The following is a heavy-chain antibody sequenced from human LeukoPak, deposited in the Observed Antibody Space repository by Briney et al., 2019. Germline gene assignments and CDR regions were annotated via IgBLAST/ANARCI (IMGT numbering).Heavy chain of an antibody. V-gene: IGHV4-34*01. D-gene: IGHD3-10*01. CDR2: INHSGST. Sequence: SETLSLTCAVYGGSFSGYYWSWIRQPPGKGLEWIGEINHSGSTNYNPSLKSRVTISVDTSKNQFSLKLSSVTAADTAVYYCARHHDFRARTRAYGSGSYYNSRVFDYWGQGTLVTVSS. CDR3: ARHHDFRARTRAYGSGSYYNSRVFDY. CDR1: GGSFSGYY. J-gene: IGHJ4*02.